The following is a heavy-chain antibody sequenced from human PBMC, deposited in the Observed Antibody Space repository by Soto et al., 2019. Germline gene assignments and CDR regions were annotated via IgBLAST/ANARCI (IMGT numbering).Heavy chain of an antibody. D-gene: IGHD3-10*01. CDR1: GYTFTSYG. Sequence: ASVKVSCKASGYTFTSYGISWARQAPGQGLEWMGWISAYNGNTNYAQKLQGRVTMTTDTSTGTAYMELRSLRSDDTAVYYCARVDSSGDDYGDSWGQGTLVTVSS. J-gene: IGHJ4*02. CDR2: ISAYNGNT. CDR3: ARVDSSGDDYGDS. V-gene: IGHV1-18*01.